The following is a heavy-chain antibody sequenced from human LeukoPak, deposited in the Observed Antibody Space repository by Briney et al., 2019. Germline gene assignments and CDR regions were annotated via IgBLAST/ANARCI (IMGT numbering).Heavy chain of an antibody. CDR3: AREGVDTAMVDWDY. Sequence: GGSLRLSCAASGFTFSSYWMSWVRQAPGKGLERVANIKQDGSEKYYVDSVKGRFTISRDNAKNSLYLQMNSLRAEDTAVYYCAREGVDTAMVDWDYWGQGTLVTVSS. D-gene: IGHD5-18*01. J-gene: IGHJ4*02. CDR1: GFTFSSYW. CDR2: IKQDGSEK. V-gene: IGHV3-7*01.